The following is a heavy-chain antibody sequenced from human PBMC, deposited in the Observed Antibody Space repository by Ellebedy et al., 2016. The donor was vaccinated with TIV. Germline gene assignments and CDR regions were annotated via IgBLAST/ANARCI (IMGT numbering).Heavy chain of an antibody. CDR2: IIPIFGTA. CDR1: GGTFSTYA. D-gene: IGHD5-18*01. CDR3: ARSLDTDMVGGWSYYYGMDV. V-gene: IGHV1-69*13. Sequence: AASVKVSCKASGGTFSTYAINWVRQAPGQGLEWVGGIIPIFGTANYAQMSQGRVTITVDESTNTAYMGLISLRSEDTAVYYCARSLDTDMVGGWSYYYGMDVWGQGTTVTVSS. J-gene: IGHJ6*02.